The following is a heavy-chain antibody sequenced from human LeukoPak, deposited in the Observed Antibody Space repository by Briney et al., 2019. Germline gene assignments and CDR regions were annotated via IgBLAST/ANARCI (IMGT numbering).Heavy chain of an antibody. CDR3: ARDNPTVTVFDY. V-gene: IGHV4-59*01. CDR2: IYYSGST. J-gene: IGHJ4*02. CDR1: GGSISSYY. Sequence: SETLSLTCTVSGGSISSYYWSWIRQPPGKGLEWIGYIYYSGSTNYNPSLKSRVTISVDTSKNQFSLKLSSVTAADTAVSYCARDNPTVTVFDYWGQGTLVTVSS. D-gene: IGHD4-11*01.